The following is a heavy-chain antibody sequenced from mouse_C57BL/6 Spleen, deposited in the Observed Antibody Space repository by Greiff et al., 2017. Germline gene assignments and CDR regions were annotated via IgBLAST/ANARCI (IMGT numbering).Heavy chain of an antibody. CDR1: GYTFTSYW. CDR3: ARGVYDGYLDY. J-gene: IGHJ2*01. CDR2: IHPSSGST. V-gene: IGHV1-64*01. Sequence: QVQLQQPGAELVKPGASVKLSCTASGYTFTSYWMHWVKQRPGQGLEWIGMIHPSSGSTNYNEKFKSKATLTVDTSSSTAYMQLSRRTSEDAAVYYGARGVYDGYLDYWGQGTTLTVSS. D-gene: IGHD2-3*01.